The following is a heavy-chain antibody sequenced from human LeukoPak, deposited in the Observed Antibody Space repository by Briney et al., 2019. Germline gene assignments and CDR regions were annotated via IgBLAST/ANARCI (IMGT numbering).Heavy chain of an antibody. CDR3: ARDGYCSGGSCPNWFDP. CDR2: ISSSSSTI. D-gene: IGHD2-15*01. J-gene: IGHJ5*02. CDR1: GFTFGDYA. V-gene: IGHV3-48*04. Sequence: GGSLRLSCAASGFTFGDYAMHWVRQAPGKGLEWVSYISSSSSTIYYADSVKGRFTISRDNAKNSLYLQMNSLRAEDTAVYYCARDGYCSGGSCPNWFDPWGQGTLVTVSS.